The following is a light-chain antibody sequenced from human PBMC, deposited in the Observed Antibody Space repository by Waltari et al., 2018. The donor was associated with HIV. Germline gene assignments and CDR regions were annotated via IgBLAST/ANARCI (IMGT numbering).Light chain of an antibody. V-gene: IGKV3-20*01. Sequence: EIVLPQSPGTLSFSPGERATLSCSASQSVVSSLAWYQQKAGQAPSLLIYDTSSRATGIPDRFSGSGSGTDFTLTISRLEPEDFAVYSCQQYGGSPRTFGQGTKLEI. CDR2: DTS. CDR3: QQYGGSPRT. J-gene: IGKJ2*01. CDR1: QSVVSS.